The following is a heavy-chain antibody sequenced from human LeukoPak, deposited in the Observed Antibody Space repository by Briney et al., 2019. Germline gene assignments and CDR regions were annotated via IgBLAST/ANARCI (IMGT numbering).Heavy chain of an antibody. CDR3: ARKTTTGPTKAAFDI. CDR2: IYYSGGI. J-gene: IGHJ3*02. Sequence: PSETLSLTCTVSGGSISSGSHHWAWIRQPPGKGLEWIGHIYYSGGIYYNPSLKSRVTMSVDTSKNQFSLKLSSVTAVDTAVYYCARKTTTGPTKAAFDIWGQGTMLTVSS. V-gene: IGHV4-39*07. D-gene: IGHD4-17*01. CDR1: GGSISSGSHH.